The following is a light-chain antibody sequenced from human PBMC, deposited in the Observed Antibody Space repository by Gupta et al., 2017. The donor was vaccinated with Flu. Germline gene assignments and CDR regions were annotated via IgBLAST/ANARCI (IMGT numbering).Light chain of an antibody. CDR1: SSDVGGYNY. Sequence: QSALTQPPSASGSPGQSVTISCIGTSSDVGGYNYVSWYQQHPGKAPKLMIYEVSKRPSGVPDRFSGSKSGNTASLTVSGLQAEDEADYYCSSYAGSNNWAFGGGTKLTVL. CDR3: SSYAGSNNWA. V-gene: IGLV2-8*01. J-gene: IGLJ3*02. CDR2: EVS.